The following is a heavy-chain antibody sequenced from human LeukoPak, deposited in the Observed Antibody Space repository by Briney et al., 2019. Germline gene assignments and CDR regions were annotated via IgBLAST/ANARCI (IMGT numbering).Heavy chain of an antibody. J-gene: IGHJ6*03. D-gene: IGHD3-16*01. CDR1: GDSISSSSSY. V-gene: IGHV4-39*07. CDR2: IYYSGST. Sequence: SETLSLTCTVSGDSISSSSSYWGWIRQPPGEGLEWIGSIYYSGSTYYNTSLKSRVTISIDTSKNQFSLKQSSVTAADTAVYYCARETSQKGAHYMDVWGKGTTVTISS. CDR3: ARETSQKGAHYMDV.